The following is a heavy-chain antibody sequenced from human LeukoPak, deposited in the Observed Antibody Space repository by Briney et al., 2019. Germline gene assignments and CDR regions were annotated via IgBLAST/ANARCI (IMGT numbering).Heavy chain of an antibody. J-gene: IGHJ6*02. CDR3: AREESRRSLYYYYYGMDV. CDR1: GYTFTGYY. V-gene: IGHV1-2*02. Sequence: GSSVKVSCKASGYTFTGYYMHWVRQAPGQGLEWMGWINPNSGGTNYAQKFQGRVTMTRDTSISTAYMELSRLRSDDTAVYYCAREESRRSLYYYYYGMDVWGQGTTVTVSS. CDR2: INPNSGGT.